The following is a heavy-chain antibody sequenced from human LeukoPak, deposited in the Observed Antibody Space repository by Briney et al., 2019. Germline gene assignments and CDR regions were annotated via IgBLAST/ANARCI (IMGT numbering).Heavy chain of an antibody. J-gene: IGHJ6*03. D-gene: IGHD3-10*01. V-gene: IGHV4-39*01. Sequence: SETLSLTCTVSGGSISSTTYYWGWIRQPPGKGLEWIGRIYYSGSTYYNPSLKSRVTISVDTSTNQFSLKLSSVTATDTAVYYCARLHWDSGYYYYYMDVWGKGTTATVSS. CDR3: ARLHWDSGYYYYYMDV. CDR1: GGSISSTTYY. CDR2: IYYSGST.